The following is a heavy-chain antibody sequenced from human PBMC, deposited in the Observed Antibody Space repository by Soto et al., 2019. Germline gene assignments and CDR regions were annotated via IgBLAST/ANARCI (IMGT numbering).Heavy chain of an antibody. Sequence: SETLSLTCTVSGGSISSGVYYWSWIRQHPGKGLEWIGYIYYSGSTYYNPSLKSRVTISVDTSKNQFSLELSSVTAADTAVYYCARDGNGYASFDYWGQGTPVTVSS. CDR1: GGSISSGVYY. D-gene: IGHD5-12*01. CDR3: ARDGNGYASFDY. V-gene: IGHV4-31*03. J-gene: IGHJ4*02. CDR2: IYYSGST.